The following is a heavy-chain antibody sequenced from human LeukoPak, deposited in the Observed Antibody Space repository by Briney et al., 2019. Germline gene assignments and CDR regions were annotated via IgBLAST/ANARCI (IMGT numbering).Heavy chain of an antibody. CDR3: ARGYYYDSSGHDY. CDR1: GFTFSGYS. D-gene: IGHD3-22*01. CDR2: ISSSRSYI. J-gene: IGHJ4*02. Sequence: TGGSLRLSCAASGFTFSGYSMNWVPQAPGKGREWVLSISSSRSYIYYRSPVKGPITISRNKAKNSLYLQMNSLRAEDTGVYYCARGYYYDSSGHDYWRQGSLVTVSS. V-gene: IGHV3-21*01.